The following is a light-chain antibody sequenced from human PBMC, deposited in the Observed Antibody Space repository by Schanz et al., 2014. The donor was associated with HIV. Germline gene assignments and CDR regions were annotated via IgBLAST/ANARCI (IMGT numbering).Light chain of an antibody. CDR1: RSDVGGYNY. Sequence: QSALTQPASVSGSPGQSITISCTGTRSDVGGYNYLSWYQQHPGKAPKLIIYDVSNRPSGVSNRFSGSKSGNTASLTISGLQAEDEANYYCNSYTSSSTLVFGGGTKLTVL. V-gene: IGLV2-14*03. CDR2: DVS. CDR3: NSYTSSSTLV. J-gene: IGLJ2*01.